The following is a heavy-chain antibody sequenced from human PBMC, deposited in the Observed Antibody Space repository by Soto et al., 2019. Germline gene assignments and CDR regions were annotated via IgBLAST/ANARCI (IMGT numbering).Heavy chain of an antibody. CDR2: IYTSGGT. J-gene: IGHJ5*02. D-gene: IGHD6-13*01. V-gene: IGHV4-59*01. CDR1: GGSMTNSY. CDR3: AREIASVVTDWFDA. Sequence: QVQLQESGPGLVKPSETLSLTCSVSGGSMTNSYWCWIRQPPGKGLEWIGYIYTSGGTNYNPSLGSRLTISVDTSKSQLSLRLTSVTAADTAVYYCAREIASVVTDWFDAWGQGTLVTVSS.